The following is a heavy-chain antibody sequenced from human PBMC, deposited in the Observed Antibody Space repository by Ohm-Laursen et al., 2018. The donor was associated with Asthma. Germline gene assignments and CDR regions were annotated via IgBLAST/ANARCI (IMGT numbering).Heavy chain of an antibody. D-gene: IGHD6-6*01. CDR3: AKEGLAARPLYGMDV. CDR1: GGTFSSYA. V-gene: IGHV1-69*13. CDR2: IIPIFGTA. J-gene: IGHJ6*02. Sequence: GASVKVSCKASGGTFSSYAISWVRQAPGQGLEWMGGIIPIFGTANYAQKFQGRVTITADESTSTAYMELSSLRSEDTAVYYCAKEGLAARPLYGMDVWGQGTTVTVSS.